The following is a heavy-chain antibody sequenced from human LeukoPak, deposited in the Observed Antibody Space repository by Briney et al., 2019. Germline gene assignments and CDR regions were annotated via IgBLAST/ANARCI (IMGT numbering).Heavy chain of an antibody. CDR2: IKKDGSEK. Sequence: GGSLRLSCAASGFTFSNYWLNWVRQAPGKGLEWVANIKKDGSEKYYVDSVKGRFTISRDNAKNSLFLQMNSLRAEDTAVYYCARTLRGGGALDYWGQGTLVTVSS. J-gene: IGHJ4*02. D-gene: IGHD3-16*01. CDR3: ARTLRGGGALDY. V-gene: IGHV3-7*03. CDR1: GFTFSNYW.